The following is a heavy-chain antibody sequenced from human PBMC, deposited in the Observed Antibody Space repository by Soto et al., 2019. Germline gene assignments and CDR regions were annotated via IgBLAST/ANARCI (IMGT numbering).Heavy chain of an antibody. Sequence: SETLSLTCTFSGGSISRGGYYWSWIRQNPGKGLEWIGYTYNSVSTYYNPSLKSRVTISVDTSKNQFSLKLTSVTAADAAVYYCARDVGSSHGPGHPHYFDYWGQGTLVTVSS. V-gene: IGHV4-31*03. CDR1: GGSISRGGYY. J-gene: IGHJ4*02. D-gene: IGHD2-2*01. CDR2: TYNSVST. CDR3: ARDVGSSHGPGHPHYFDY.